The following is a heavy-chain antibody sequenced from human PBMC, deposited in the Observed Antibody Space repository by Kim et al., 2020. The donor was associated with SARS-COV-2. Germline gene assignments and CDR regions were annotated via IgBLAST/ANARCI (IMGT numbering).Heavy chain of an antibody. CDR3: ARDAEAGYSYGLNWFDP. CDR1: GGTFSSYA. V-gene: IGHV1-69*13. Sequence: SVKVSCKASGGTFSSYAISWVRQAPGQGLEWMGGIIPIFGTANYAQKFQGRVTITADESTSTAYMELSSLRSEDTGVYYCARDAEAGYSYGLNWFDPWGQGTLVTVSS. D-gene: IGHD5-18*01. J-gene: IGHJ5*02. CDR2: IIPIFGTA.